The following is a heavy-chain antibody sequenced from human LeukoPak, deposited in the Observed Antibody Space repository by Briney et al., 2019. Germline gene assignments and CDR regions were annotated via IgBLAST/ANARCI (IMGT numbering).Heavy chain of an antibody. D-gene: IGHD4-23*01. Sequence: SETLSLTCTVSGGSISSSSYYWGGIRQPPGKGVEWIVSIYYSGSTYYNPSLKSRVTISVDTSKTQFSLKLSSVTAADTAVYYCASVFPGDGGNPNFDYWGQGTLVTVSS. CDR2: IYYSGST. V-gene: IGHV4-39*01. CDR3: ASVFPGDGGNPNFDY. J-gene: IGHJ4*02. CDR1: GGSISSSSYY.